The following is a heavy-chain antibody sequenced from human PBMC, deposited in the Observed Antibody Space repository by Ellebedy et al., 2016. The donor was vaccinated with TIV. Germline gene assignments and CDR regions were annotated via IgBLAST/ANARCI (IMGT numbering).Heavy chain of an antibody. V-gene: IGHV1-24*01. D-gene: IGHD2-15*01. CDR1: GYTLTELS. Sequence: ASVKVSXXVSGYTLTELSMHWVRQAPGKGLEWMGGFDPEDGETIYAQKFQGRVTMTEDTSTGTAYMELSSLRSEDTAVYYCATGGTSSYDYYYYMDVWGKGTTVTVSS. CDR2: FDPEDGET. CDR3: ATGGTSSYDYYYYMDV. J-gene: IGHJ6*03.